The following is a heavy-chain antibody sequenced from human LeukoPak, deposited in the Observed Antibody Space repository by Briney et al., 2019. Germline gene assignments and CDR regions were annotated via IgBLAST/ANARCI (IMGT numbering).Heavy chain of an antibody. J-gene: IGHJ4*02. Sequence: PGGSLRLSCAASGFTVSSNYMSWVRQAPGKGLEWVSVIYSGGSTYYADSVKGRFTISRDNSKNTLYLQMNSLRAEDTAVYYCAAGREVPEREERIDYWGQGTLVTVSS. V-gene: IGHV3-66*01. D-gene: IGHD1-1*01. CDR2: IYSGGST. CDR3: AAGREVPEREERIDY. CDR1: GFTVSSNY.